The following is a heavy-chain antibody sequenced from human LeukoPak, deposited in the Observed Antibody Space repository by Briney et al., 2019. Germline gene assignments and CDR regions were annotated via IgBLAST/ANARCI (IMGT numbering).Heavy chain of an antibody. CDR1: GFTFSSYA. Sequence: GGSLRLSCAASGFTFSSYAMSWVRQAPGKGLEWVSAISGSGGGTYYADSVKGRFTISRDNSKNTLYLQMNSLRAEDTAVYYCAKAHYYDSSGYGCSFDYWGQGTLVTVSS. CDR3: AKAHYYDSSGYGCSFDY. J-gene: IGHJ4*02. D-gene: IGHD3-22*01. CDR2: ISGSGGGT. V-gene: IGHV3-23*01.